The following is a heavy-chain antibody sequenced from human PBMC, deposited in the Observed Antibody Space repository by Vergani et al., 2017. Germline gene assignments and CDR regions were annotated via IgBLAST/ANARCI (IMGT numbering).Heavy chain of an antibody. CDR3: AKSGGPHDFWSGYYYYYMDV. D-gene: IGHD3-3*01. V-gene: IGHV3-30*18. CDR1: GFTFSSYG. CDR2: ISYDGSNK. Sequence: VPLVASVGFLVTPGGSLRLSCAASGFTFSSYGMHWVRQAPGKGLEWVAVISYDGSNKYYADSVKGRFTISRDNSKNTLYLQMNSLRAEDTAVYYCAKSGGPHDFWSGYYYYYMDVWGKXP. J-gene: IGHJ6*03.